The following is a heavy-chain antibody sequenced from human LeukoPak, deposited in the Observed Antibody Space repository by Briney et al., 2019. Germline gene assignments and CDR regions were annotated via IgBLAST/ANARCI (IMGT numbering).Heavy chain of an antibody. CDR2: FDPEDGET. Sequence: GPVKVSCKVSGYTLTELSMHWVRQAPGKGLEWMGGFDPEDGETIYAQKFQGRVTMTEDTSTDTAYMELSSLRSEDTAVYYCARVRNYYDSSGYYAYWGQGTLVTVSS. CDR3: ARVRNYYDSSGYYAY. V-gene: IGHV1-24*01. CDR1: GYTLTELS. D-gene: IGHD3-22*01. J-gene: IGHJ4*02.